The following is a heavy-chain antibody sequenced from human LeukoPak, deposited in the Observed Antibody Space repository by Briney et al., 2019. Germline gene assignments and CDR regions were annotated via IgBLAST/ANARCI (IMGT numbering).Heavy chain of an antibody. V-gene: IGHV3-48*02. CDR1: GFTFSSYG. CDR3: ARGRDYGDYYFDY. CDR2: ISSSSSTI. J-gene: IGHJ4*02. D-gene: IGHD4-17*01. Sequence: GGSLRLSCAASGFTFSSYGMNWVRQAPGKGLEWVSYISSSSSTIYYADSVKGRFTISRDNAKNSLYLQMNSLRDEDTAVYYCARGRDYGDYYFDYWGQGTLVTVSS.